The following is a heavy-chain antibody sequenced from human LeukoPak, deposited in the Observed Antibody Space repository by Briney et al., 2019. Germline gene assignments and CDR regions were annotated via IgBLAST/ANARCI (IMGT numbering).Heavy chain of an antibody. D-gene: IGHD3-3*01. CDR3: ARASFWSGYYSGY. Sequence: SETRSLTCAVYGGSFSGYYWSWIRQPPGKGLGWIGEINHSGSTNYNPSLKSRVTISVDTSKNQFSLKLSSVTAADTAVYYCARASFWSGYYSGYWGQGTLVTVSS. CDR2: INHSGST. J-gene: IGHJ4*02. CDR1: GGSFSGYY. V-gene: IGHV4-34*01.